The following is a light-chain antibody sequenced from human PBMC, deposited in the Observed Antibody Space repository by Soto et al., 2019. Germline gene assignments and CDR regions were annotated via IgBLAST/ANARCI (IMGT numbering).Light chain of an antibody. J-gene: IGKJ4*01. CDR3: QQLHTYPHT. CDR2: AAS. Sequence: DIQLTQSPSFLSASVGDRVTITCRASLPINNYLAWYQQKPGGPPKLLIYAASTLHGVTSRFSGDGSGTEFTLTIRRPQPEDFATYFCQQLHTYPHTFDGGTKVDSK. CDR1: LPINNY. V-gene: IGKV1-9*01.